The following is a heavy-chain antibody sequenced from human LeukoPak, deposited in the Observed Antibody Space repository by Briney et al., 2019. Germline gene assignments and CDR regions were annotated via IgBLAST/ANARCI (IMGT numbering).Heavy chain of an antibody. CDR1: GYTFTGNY. J-gene: IGHJ5*02. Sequence: GASVKVSCKASGYTFTGNYMHWVRQAPGQGPEWMGVISPSGGSTTYAQKFQGRVTLTRDMSTSTDYLELSSLRSEDTAVYYCARDNSVRDEAWWFNPWAREPWSPSPQ. CDR2: ISPSGGST. V-gene: IGHV1-46*01. D-gene: IGHD5-24*01. CDR3: ARDNSVRDEAWWFNP.